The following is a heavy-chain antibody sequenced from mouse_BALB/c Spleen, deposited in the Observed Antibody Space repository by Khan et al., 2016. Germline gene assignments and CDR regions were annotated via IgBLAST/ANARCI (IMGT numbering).Heavy chain of an antibody. CDR3: ARSNYVNDEEGYSMDY. J-gene: IGHJ4*01. Sequence: VRLQQSGAELVKPGASVKLSCTASGFNIKDTYMHWVQQRPEQGLEWIGRIDPANGNSKYDPKFQGKATIQADTSSTTAYLQLRRLTSADTAVYYCARSNYVNDEEGYSMDYWGQGTSVTVSS. CDR2: IDPANGNS. V-gene: IGHV14-3*02. D-gene: IGHD2-2*01. CDR1: GFNIKDTY.